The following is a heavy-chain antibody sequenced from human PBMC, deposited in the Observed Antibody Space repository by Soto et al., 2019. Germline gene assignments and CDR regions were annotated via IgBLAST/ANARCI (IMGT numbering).Heavy chain of an antibody. CDR2: INAGNGNT. D-gene: IGHD2-2*01. J-gene: IGHJ3*02. V-gene: IGHV1-3*01. CDR3: ATAIADDAFDI. Sequence: GASVKVSCKASGYTFTSYAMHWVRQAPGQRLEWMGWINAGNGNTKYSQKFQGRVTITRDTSASTAYMELSSLGSEDTAVYYCATAIADDAFDIWGRGTMVTVSS. CDR1: GYTFTSYA.